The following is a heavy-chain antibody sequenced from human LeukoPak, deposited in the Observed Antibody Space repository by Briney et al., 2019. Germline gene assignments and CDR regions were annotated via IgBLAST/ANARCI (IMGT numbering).Heavy chain of an antibody. CDR3: ARGAITYYYGSGSYFSTANPNWFDP. V-gene: IGHV1-69*02. J-gene: IGHJ5*02. Sequence: SVKVSCKASGGTFSSYTISWVRQAPGQGLEWMGRIIPILGIANYAQKLQGRVTITADKSTSTAYMELSSLRSEDTAVYYCARGAITYYYGSGSYFSTANPNWFDPWGQGTLVTVSS. CDR1: GGTFSSYT. CDR2: IIPILGIA. D-gene: IGHD3-10*01.